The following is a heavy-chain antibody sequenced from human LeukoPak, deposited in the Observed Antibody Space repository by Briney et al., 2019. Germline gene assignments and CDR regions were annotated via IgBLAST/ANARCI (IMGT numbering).Heavy chain of an antibody. V-gene: IGHV3-9*01. CDR2: ISWNSGSI. CDR1: GFTFDDYA. CDR3: AKDFSVGLQDAFDI. D-gene: IGHD4-23*01. Sequence: GGSLRLSCAASGFTFDDYAMHWVRQAPGKGLEWVSGISWNSGSIGYADSVKGRFTISRDNAKNSLYLQMNSLRAEDTALYYCAKDFSVGLQDAFDIWGQGTMVTVSS. J-gene: IGHJ3*02.